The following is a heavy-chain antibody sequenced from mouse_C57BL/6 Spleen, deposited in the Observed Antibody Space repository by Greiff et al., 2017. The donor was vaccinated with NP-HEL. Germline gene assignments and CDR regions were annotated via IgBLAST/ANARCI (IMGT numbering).Heavy chain of an antibody. D-gene: IGHD2-1*01. CDR1: GFTFSNYW. CDR3: TAIYYGNYDYFDY. Sequence: EVHLVESGGGLVQPGGSMKLSCVASGFTFSNYWMNWVRQSPEKGLEWVAQIRLKSDNYATHYAESVKGRFTISRDDSKSSVYLQMNNLRAEDTGIYYCTAIYYGNYDYFDYWGQGTTLTVSS. CDR2: IRLKSDNYAT. J-gene: IGHJ2*01. V-gene: IGHV6-3*01.